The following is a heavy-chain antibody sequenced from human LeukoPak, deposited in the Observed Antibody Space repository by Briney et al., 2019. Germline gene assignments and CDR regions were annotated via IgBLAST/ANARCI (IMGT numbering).Heavy chain of an antibody. J-gene: IGHJ4*02. Sequence: GGSLRLSCAASGFTFSSYAMHWVRQAPGKGLEWVAVISYDGSNKYYADSVKGRFTISRDNSKNTLYLQMNSLRAEDTAVYYCARGSAAGTSFSWGQGTLVTVSS. CDR2: ISYDGSNK. D-gene: IGHD6-13*01. CDR3: ARGSAAGTSFS. CDR1: GFTFSSYA. V-gene: IGHV3-30*04.